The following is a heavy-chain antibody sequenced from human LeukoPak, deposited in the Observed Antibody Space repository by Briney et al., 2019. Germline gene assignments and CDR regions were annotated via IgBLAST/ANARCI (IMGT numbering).Heavy chain of an antibody. CDR2: ISSTGSSI. Sequence: GGSLRLSCAASGLTFSYYTMSWVRQAPGKGLEWVPSISSTGSSIYYADSVKGRFTISRDNAKNSLYLQMSSLRVEDTAVYYCARDDVAWNDVHWFDPWGQGTLVTVSS. CDR3: ARDDVAWNDVHWFDP. V-gene: IGHV3-21*01. J-gene: IGHJ5*02. D-gene: IGHD1-1*01. CDR1: GLTFSYYT.